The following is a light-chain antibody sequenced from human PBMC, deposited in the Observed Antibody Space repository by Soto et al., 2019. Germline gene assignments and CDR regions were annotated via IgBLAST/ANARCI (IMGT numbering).Light chain of an antibody. Sequence: DIQMTQSPSSLSASVGDRVTITCRASQCISNHLTWYQQKPGKLTNLLIYAASILQSGVPSRFSGSGSGTDFTLTINSLQPEDVAIYYCQKFTSAPFPFGGGTKVDI. V-gene: IGKV1-27*01. CDR2: AAS. CDR3: QKFTSAPFP. CDR1: QCISNH. J-gene: IGKJ4*01.